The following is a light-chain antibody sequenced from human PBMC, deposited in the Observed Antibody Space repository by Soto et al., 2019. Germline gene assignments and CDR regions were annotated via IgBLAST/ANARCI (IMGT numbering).Light chain of an antibody. CDR3: QQYDNLPLT. J-gene: IGKJ4*01. Sequence: DIQMTQSPSSLSASVGDRVTITCRASQSISSYLNWYQQKPGKAPKLLIYAASSLETGVPSRSSGSGSGTDFTFTISSLQPEDIETYYCQQYDNLPLTFGAGSKVHIX. CDR2: AAS. CDR1: QSISSY. V-gene: IGKV1-33*01.